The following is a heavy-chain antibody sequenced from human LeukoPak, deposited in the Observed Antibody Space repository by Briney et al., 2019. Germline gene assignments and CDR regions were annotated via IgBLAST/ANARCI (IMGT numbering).Heavy chain of an antibody. Sequence: SETLSLTCAVYGGSFSGYYWSWIRQPPGKGLEWIGSIYYSGSTYYNPSLKSRVTISVDTSKNQFSLKLSSVTAADTAVYYCARLNAGEGFDPWGQGTLVTVSS. CDR1: GGSFSGYY. J-gene: IGHJ5*02. V-gene: IGHV4-34*01. D-gene: IGHD3-16*01. CDR3: ARLNAGEGFDP. CDR2: IYYSGST.